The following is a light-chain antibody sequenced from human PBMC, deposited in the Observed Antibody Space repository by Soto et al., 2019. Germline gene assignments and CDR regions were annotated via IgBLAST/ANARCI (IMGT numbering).Light chain of an antibody. CDR3: QHYHNFPIT. CDR1: QDISRY. Sequence: DLRVSQSPPSLSAAEGDKVTITRQASQDISRYLNWYQQKPGKAPKLLIYDATNLEKGVPSRFSGSGSGTDFTFTISNLQPEDIATYFCQHYHNFPITFGQRTRLEIK. J-gene: IGKJ5*01. V-gene: IGKV1-33*01. CDR2: DAT.